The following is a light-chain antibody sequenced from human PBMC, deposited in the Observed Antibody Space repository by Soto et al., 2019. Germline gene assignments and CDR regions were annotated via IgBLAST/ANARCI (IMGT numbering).Light chain of an antibody. CDR2: DTS. CDR1: QSVTVY. CDR3: QQRGPWPTT. V-gene: IGKV3-11*01. J-gene: IGKJ2*01. Sequence: EIVLTQSPATLSLSPGQRATLSCRASQSVTVYLAWYQQTPGQAPRLLIYDTSNRATGIPARFSGSLSGTDSTLTSSSLEPGDIAVYYCQQRGPWPTTFGQGTKLEIK.